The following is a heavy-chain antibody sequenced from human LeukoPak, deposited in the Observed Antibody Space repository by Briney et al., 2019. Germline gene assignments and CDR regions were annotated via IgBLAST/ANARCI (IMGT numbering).Heavy chain of an antibody. Sequence: GGSLRLSCAASGFTFSNAWMSWVRQAPGKGLEWVGRIKSKTDGGTTDYAVPVKGRFTISRDDSKNTLYLQMNSLKTEDTAVYYCTGYSGYLNWFDPWGQGTLVTVSS. D-gene: IGHD5-12*01. J-gene: IGHJ5*02. CDR3: TGYSGYLNWFDP. CDR1: GFTFSNAW. V-gene: IGHV3-15*01. CDR2: IKSKTDGGTT.